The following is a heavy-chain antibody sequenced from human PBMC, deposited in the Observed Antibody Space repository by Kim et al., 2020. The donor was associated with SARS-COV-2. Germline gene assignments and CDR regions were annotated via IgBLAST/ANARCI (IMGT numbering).Heavy chain of an antibody. CDR3: ARRYPEDGYNLYYFDY. Sequence: SVKGRLTISRDNSRNTLYLQMNSLRAEDTAVYYCARRYPEDGYNLYYFDYWGQGTLVTVSS. J-gene: IGHJ4*02. V-gene: IGHV3-53*01. D-gene: IGHD5-12*01.